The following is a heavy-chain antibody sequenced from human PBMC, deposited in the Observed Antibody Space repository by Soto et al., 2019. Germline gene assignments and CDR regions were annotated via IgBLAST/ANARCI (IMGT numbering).Heavy chain of an antibody. D-gene: IGHD5-12*01. CDR3: AREGNLGRWLQPLDF. J-gene: IGHJ4*02. CDR2: IHYNGNT. CDR1: GNSIRAYS. V-gene: IGHV4-59*01. Sequence: SETLSLTCTVSGNSIRAYSWSWVRQPPGKGLEWIGNIHYNGNTKYNPSLKSRVTMSVDTSKNQFSLKLISVTAADTAKYFCAREGNLGRWLQPLDFWGQGTLVTVSS.